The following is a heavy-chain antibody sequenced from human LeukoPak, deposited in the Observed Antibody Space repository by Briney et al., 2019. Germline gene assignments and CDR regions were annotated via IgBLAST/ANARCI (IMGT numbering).Heavy chain of an antibody. D-gene: IGHD3-22*01. J-gene: IGHJ1*01. CDR1: GGSFSGYY. V-gene: IGHV4-34*01. CDR2: INHSGSI. Sequence: SETLSLTCAVYGGSFSGYYWSWIRQPPGKGLEWIGEINHSGSINYNPSLKSRVTISVDTSKNQFSLKLSSVTAADTAVYYCARGSSFRYYDSSGYSQYFQHWGQGTLVTVSS. CDR3: ARGSSFRYYDSSGYSQYFQH.